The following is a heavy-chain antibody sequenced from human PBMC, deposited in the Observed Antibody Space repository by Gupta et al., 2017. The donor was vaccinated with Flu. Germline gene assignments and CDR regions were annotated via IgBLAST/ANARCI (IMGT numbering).Heavy chain of an antibody. D-gene: IGHD6-13*01. CDR2: ISYDGSNK. J-gene: IGHJ4*02. Sequence: QVQLVESGGGVVQPGRSLRLSCAASGFTFSSYGMHWVRQAPGKGLEWVAVISYDGSNKYYADSVKGRFTISRDNSKNTLYLQMNSLRAEDTAVYYCAKDPWVAAAGISLGGDYWGQGTLVTVSS. V-gene: IGHV3-30*18. CDR3: AKDPWVAAAGISLGGDY. CDR1: GFTFSSYG.